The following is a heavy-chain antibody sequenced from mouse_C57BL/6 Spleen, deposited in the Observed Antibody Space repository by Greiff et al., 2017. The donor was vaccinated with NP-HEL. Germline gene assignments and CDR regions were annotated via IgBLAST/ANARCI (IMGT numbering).Heavy chain of an antibody. CDR1: GYTFTSYW. Sequence: QVQLQQPGAELVKPGASVKMSCKASGYTFTSYWITWVKQRPGQGLEWIGDIYPGSGSTNYNEKFKSKATLTVDTSSSTAYMQLSSLTSEDSAVYYCAREERNYYGNYWFAYWGQGTLVTVSA. CDR2: IYPGSGST. V-gene: IGHV1-55*01. CDR3: AREERNYYGNYWFAY. J-gene: IGHJ3*01. D-gene: IGHD2-1*01.